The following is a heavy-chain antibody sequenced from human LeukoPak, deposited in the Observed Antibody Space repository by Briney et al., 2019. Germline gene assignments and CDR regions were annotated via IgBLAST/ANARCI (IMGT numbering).Heavy chain of an antibody. D-gene: IGHD4-11*01. CDR2: ISGTGGPT. Sequence: PGGSLRLSCAASGFSFSNYAMSWVRQAPGKGLDWVSGISGTGGPTYYADSVKGRFTISRDYSKNTVYLQMNSLRAEDTAVYFCAKHDNSAWLTYWDQGALVTVSS. J-gene: IGHJ4*02. CDR1: GFSFSNYA. V-gene: IGHV3-23*01. CDR3: AKHDNSAWLTY.